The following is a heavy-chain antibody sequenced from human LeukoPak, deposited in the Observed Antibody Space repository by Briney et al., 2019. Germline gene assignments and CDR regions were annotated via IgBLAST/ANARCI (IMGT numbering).Heavy chain of an antibody. CDR2: ISSSSSTI. CDR1: GFIFSSYS. Sequence: HPGGSLRLSCATSGFIFSSYSMNWVRQAPGKGLEWVSYISSSSSTIYYADSVKGRFTISRDNAKNSLYLQMNSLRAEDTAVYYCARELAYSSGWRRGMDVWGQGTTVTVSS. CDR3: ARELAYSSGWRRGMDV. J-gene: IGHJ6*02. V-gene: IGHV3-48*04. D-gene: IGHD6-19*01.